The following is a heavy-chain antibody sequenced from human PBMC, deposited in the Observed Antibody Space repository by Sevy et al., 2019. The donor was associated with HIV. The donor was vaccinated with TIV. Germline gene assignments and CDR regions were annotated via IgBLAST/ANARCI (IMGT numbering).Heavy chain of an antibody. CDR3: AKDGLHSGDFEYFQD. CDR1: GFTFSSYA. V-gene: IGHV3-23*01. CDR2: MTGSGSIT. J-gene: IGHJ1*01. D-gene: IGHD2-21*02. Sequence: GGSLRLSCAASGFTFSSYAMTWVRQAPGKGLDWVSSMTGSGSITDYGNSVKGRFTISRDNSKNTLYLQMNNLRVEDTALYYCAKDGLHSGDFEYFQDWGQGTLVTVSS.